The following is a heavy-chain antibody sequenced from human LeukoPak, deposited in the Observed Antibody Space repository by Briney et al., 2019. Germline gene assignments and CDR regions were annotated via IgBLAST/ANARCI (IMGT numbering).Heavy chain of an antibody. D-gene: IGHD3-9*01. J-gene: IGHJ4*02. CDR1: GGSISSYY. CDR3: ARAPRYFDWSPPSYFDY. V-gene: IGHV4-59*01. CDR2: IYYSGST. Sequence: PSETLSLTCTVSGGSISSYYWSWIRQPPGKGLEWIGYIYYSGSTNYNPSLKSRVTISVDTSKNQFSLKLSSVTVADTAVYYCARAPRYFDWSPPSYFDYWGQGTLVTVSS.